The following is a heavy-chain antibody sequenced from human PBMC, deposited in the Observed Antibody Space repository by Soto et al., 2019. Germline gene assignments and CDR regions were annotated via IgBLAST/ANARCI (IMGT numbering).Heavy chain of an antibody. CDR3: ARHSQVHYYQNGIYC. Sequence: SETLSLTCTVSGGSLNPYYWSWIREPPGKGLEWIAYIYYSGTTEYNPSLKSRVTISVDTSKNQVSLHLKSVTAADTAVYYCARHSQVHYYQNGIYCWGQGTLFTVS. V-gene: IGHV4-59*08. CDR2: IYYSGTT. J-gene: IGHJ4*02. CDR1: GGSLNPYY. D-gene: IGHD3-10*01.